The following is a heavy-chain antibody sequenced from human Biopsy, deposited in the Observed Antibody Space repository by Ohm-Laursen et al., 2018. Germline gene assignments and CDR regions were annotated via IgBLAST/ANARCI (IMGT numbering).Heavy chain of an antibody. CDR3: ARGMRSSGWPYFDS. D-gene: IGHD6-19*01. V-gene: IGHV4-34*01. CDR1: GGSFNGYF. Sequence: SETLSLTYVVYGGSFNGYFWSWIRQPPGKGLEWIGDITQSGSTNYSPSLKSRVTISVDTAKKQFSLSLRSVTAADTAIYYCARGMRSSGWPYFDSWGQGTLVTVSS. J-gene: IGHJ4*02. CDR2: ITQSGST.